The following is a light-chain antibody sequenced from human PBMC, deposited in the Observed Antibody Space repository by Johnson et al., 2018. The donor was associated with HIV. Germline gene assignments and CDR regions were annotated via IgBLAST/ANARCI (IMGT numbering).Light chain of an antibody. Sequence: QAVLTQPPSVSAAPGQKVTISCSGSSSNIGNNYVSWYQQLPGTAPKLLIYDNNKRPSGIADRFSGSKSGTSATLAITGLQTGDEADYYCGTWDSSLSKGVFGTGTKVTVL. J-gene: IGLJ1*01. V-gene: IGLV1-51*01. CDR3: GTWDSSLSKGV. CDR2: DNN. CDR1: SSNIGNNY.